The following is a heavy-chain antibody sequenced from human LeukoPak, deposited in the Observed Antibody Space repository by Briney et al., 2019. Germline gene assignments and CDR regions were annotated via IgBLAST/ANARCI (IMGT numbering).Heavy chain of an antibody. CDR3: ARVGCSSTSCSYYYYYMDV. V-gene: IGHV3-64*01. D-gene: IGHD2-2*01. CDR2: ISSNGGST. J-gene: IGHJ6*03. CDR1: GFTFSSYA. Sequence: GGSLRLSCAASGFTFSSYAMHWVRQAPGKGLEYVSAISSNGGSTYYANSVKGRFTISRDNSKNTLYLQMGSLRAEDMAVYYCARVGCSSTSCSYYYYYMDVWGKGTTVTVSS.